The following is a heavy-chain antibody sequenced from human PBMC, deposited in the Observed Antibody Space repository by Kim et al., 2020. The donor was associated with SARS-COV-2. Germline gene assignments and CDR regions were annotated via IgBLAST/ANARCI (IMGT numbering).Heavy chain of an antibody. Sequence: GGSLRLSCAASGFTFSSYEMNWVRQAPGKGLEWVSYISSSGSTIYYADSVKGRFTISRDNAKNSLYLQMNSLRAEDTAVYYCARVAKLSRRITIFGGSKITLNYYMDVWGKGTTVTVSS. J-gene: IGHJ6*03. CDR2: ISSSGSTI. CDR3: ARVAKLSRRITIFGGSKITLNYYMDV. CDR1: GFTFSSYE. V-gene: IGHV3-48*03. D-gene: IGHD3-3*01.